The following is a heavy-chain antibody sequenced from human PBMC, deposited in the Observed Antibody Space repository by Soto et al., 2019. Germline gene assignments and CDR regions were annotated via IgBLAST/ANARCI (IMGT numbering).Heavy chain of an antibody. D-gene: IGHD1-26*01. Sequence: GSLRLSCSASGFTVSSYSMKWARQAPGKGLEWVSSIDSSGAYIYYADSVSGRFTISRDSARNSVYLQMNSLRAEDTALYFCARSRGTYDPFDCWGQGTMVTVSS. CDR1: GFTVSSYS. CDR3: ARSRGTYDPFDC. J-gene: IGHJ4*02. V-gene: IGHV3-21*06. CDR2: IDSSGAYI.